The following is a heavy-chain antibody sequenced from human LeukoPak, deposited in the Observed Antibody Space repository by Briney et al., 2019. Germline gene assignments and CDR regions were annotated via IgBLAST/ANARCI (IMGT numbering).Heavy chain of an antibody. V-gene: IGHV1-24*01. D-gene: IGHD1-26*01. Sequence: RASVKVSCKVSGYTLTELSMHWVRQAPGKGLEWMGGFDPEDGETIYAQKFQGRVTMTEDTSTDTAHMELSSLRSEDTAVYYCATDLVGATTDYYYGMDVWGQGTTVTVSS. CDR2: FDPEDGET. J-gene: IGHJ6*02. CDR1: GYTLTELS. CDR3: ATDLVGATTDYYYGMDV.